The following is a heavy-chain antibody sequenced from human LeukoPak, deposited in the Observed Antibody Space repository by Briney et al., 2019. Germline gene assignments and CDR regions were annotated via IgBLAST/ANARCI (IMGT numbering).Heavy chain of an antibody. D-gene: IGHD2-15*01. CDR2: IYYSGST. J-gene: IGHJ5*02. V-gene: IGHV4-30-4*08. CDR3: ARAQVPYCSGGSCYRHSWFDP. Sequence: SQTLSLTCTVFGGSISSGDYYWSWIRQPPGKGLEWIGYIYYSGSTYYNPSLKSRVTISVDTSKNQFSLKLSSVTAADTAVSYCARAQVPYCSGGSCYRHSWFDPWGQGTLVTVSS. CDR1: GGSISSGDYY.